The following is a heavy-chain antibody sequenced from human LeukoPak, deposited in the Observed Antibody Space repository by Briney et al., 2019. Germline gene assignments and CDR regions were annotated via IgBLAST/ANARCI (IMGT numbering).Heavy chain of an antibody. CDR1: GFTFSSYG. Sequence: PGGSLRLSCAASGFTFSSYGMHWVRQAPGKGLEWVAVISYDGSNKYYADSVKGRFTISRDNSKNTLYLQMNSLRAEDTAVYYCAKAHNYDWWGDVDYWGQGTLVTVSS. CDR2: ISYDGSNK. J-gene: IGHJ4*02. V-gene: IGHV3-30*18. CDR3: AKAHNYDWWGDVDY. D-gene: IGHD3-3*01.